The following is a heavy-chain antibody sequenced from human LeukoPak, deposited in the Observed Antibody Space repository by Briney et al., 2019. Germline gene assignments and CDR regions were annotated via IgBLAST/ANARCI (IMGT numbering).Heavy chain of an antibody. D-gene: IGHD6-13*01. CDR3: ARGRVNSAAGLNWFDP. Sequence: TSETLSLTCAVYGGSFSVYYWSWIRQPPGKGLEWIGEINHSGSTNYNPSLKSRVTISIDTSKNQFSLKLSSVTAADTAVYYCARGRVNSAAGLNWFDPWGQGTLVTVSS. V-gene: IGHV4-34*01. CDR2: INHSGST. J-gene: IGHJ5*02. CDR1: GGSFSVYY.